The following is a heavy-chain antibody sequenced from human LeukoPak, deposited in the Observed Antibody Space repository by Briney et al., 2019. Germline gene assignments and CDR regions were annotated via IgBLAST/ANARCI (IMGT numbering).Heavy chain of an antibody. D-gene: IGHD6-13*01. V-gene: IGHV3-9*01. J-gene: IGHJ4*02. CDR3: AKGSLIAASGTLFDF. CDR2: LGWNGDII. CDR1: GFTFDDYS. Sequence: SGGSLGLSCAASGFTFDDYSMHWVRQSPGKGLEWLSGLGWNGDIIDYADSVKGRFTISRDNAKNSLYLQMDSLKTEDTALYYCAKGSLIAASGTLFDFWGQGTRVTVSS.